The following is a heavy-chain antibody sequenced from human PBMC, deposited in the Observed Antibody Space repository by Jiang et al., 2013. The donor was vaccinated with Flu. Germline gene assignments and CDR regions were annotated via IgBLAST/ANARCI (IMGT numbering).Heavy chain of an antibody. Sequence: GLVKPSETLSLTCIVSAYSISSGYYWGWIRQPPGKGLEWIGNIYHSGVTSYNPSLKSRVTISVDTSKNQFSLKLSSVTAADTAVYYCVRRLLNNYDSGGVDSWGQGTLVTVSS. CDR3: VRRLLNNYDSGGVDS. J-gene: IGHJ4*02. D-gene: IGHD3-22*01. CDR1: AYSISSGYY. CDR2: IYHSGVT. V-gene: IGHV4-38-2*02.